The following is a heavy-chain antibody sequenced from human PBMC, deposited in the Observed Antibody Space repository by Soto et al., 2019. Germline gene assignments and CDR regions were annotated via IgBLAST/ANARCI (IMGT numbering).Heavy chain of an antibody. J-gene: IGHJ4*02. V-gene: IGHV1-18*01. Sequence: QVRLVQAGGEVKKPGASVKVSCQASGYTFINHGISWVRQAPGQGLEWMGWISGYNGNTNYPQKLQGRVTITTDTSTSTAYMELGGLRSDDTAVYYCVREEIAGAGALDHWGREPWSPFPQ. D-gene: IGHD6-19*01. CDR1: GYTFINHG. CDR2: ISGYNGNT. CDR3: VREEIAGAGALDH.